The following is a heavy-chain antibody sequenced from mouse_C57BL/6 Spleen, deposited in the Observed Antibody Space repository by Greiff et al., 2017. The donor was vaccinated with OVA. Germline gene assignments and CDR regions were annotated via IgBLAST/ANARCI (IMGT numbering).Heavy chain of an antibody. CDR1: GYTFTSYW. CDR2: INPSNGGT. J-gene: IGHJ2*01. D-gene: IGHD1-1*01. V-gene: IGHV1-53*01. CDR3: ARAEATVVAGGYYFDD. Sequence: QVQLKQPGTELVKPGASVKLSCKASGYTFTSYWMHWVKQRPGQGLEWIGNINPSNGGTNYNEKFKSKATLTVDKSSSTAYMQLSSLTSEDSAVYYCARAEATVVAGGYYFDDWGQGTTLTVSS.